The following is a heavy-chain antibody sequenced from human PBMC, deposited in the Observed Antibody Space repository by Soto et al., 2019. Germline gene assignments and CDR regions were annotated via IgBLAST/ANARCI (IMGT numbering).Heavy chain of an antibody. V-gene: IGHV1-2*02. CDR3: ARGAYYYDSSGTFDY. D-gene: IGHD3-22*01. CDR2: INPNSGGT. J-gene: IGHJ4*02. Sequence: ASVKVSCKASGYTFTGYYMHWVRQAPGQGLEWMGWINPNSGGTNYAQKFQGRVTMTRDTSISTAYMELSRLRSDDTAVYYCARGAYYYDSSGTFDYWGQGNLVTVSS. CDR1: GYTFTGYY.